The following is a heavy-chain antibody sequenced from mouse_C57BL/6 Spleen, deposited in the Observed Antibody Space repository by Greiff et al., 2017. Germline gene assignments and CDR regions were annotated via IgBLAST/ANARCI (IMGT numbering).Heavy chain of an antibody. CDR1: GYTFTDYY. D-gene: IGHD1-1*01. J-gene: IGHJ4*01. Sequence: VHLVESGAELVRPGASVKLSCKASGYTFTDYYINWVKQRPGQGLEWIARIYPGSGNTYYNEKFKGKATLTAEKSSSTAYMQLSSLTSEDSAVYFCARSRYYGSSLYYYAMDYWGQGTSVTVSS. CDR2: IYPGSGNT. CDR3: ARSRYYGSSLYYYAMDY. V-gene: IGHV1-76*01.